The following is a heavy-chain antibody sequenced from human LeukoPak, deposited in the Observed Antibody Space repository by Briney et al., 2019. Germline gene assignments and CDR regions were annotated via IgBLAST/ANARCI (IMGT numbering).Heavy chain of an antibody. V-gene: IGHV1-69*13. CDR1: GYTFTSYG. J-gene: IGHJ4*02. D-gene: IGHD3-22*01. Sequence: SVKVSCKASGYTFTSYGISWVRQAPGQGLEWMGGIIPIFGTANYAQKFQGRVTITADESTSTAYMELSSLRSEDTAVYYCATASRYYDSSGYYPGAGYFDYWGQGTLVTVSS. CDR2: IIPIFGTA. CDR3: ATASRYYDSSGYYPGAGYFDY.